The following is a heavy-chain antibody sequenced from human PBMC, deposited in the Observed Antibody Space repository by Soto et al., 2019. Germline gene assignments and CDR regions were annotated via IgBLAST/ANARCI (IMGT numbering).Heavy chain of an antibody. CDR2: TKSKANNYAT. V-gene: IGHV3-73*01. D-gene: IGHD3-10*01. CDR3: TRLYNNFKFDP. J-gene: IGHJ5*02. Sequence: PGGSLRLSCAASGFTFSCSAMHWVRQASGKGLEWVGRTKSKANNYATAYAASVKGRFTISRDDSKNTAYLQMNSLKTEDTAVYYCTRLYNNFKFDPWGQGTLVTVSS. CDR1: GFTFSCSA.